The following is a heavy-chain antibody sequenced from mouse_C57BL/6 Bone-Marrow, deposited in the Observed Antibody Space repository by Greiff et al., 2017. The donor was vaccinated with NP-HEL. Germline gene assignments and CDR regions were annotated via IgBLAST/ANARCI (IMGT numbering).Heavy chain of an antibody. J-gene: IGHJ3*01. CDR3: ARGPYGNSCAWFAY. V-gene: IGHV1-64*01. CDR2: IYPGSGST. D-gene: IGHD2-1*01. Sequence: VQLQQPGAELVKPGASVKLSCKASGYTFTSYWMHWVKQRPGQGLEWIGEIYPGSGSTNYNEKFKSKATLTVDTSYSTAYMQLSSLTSEASAVYSCARGPYGNSCAWFAYWGQGTLVTVSA. CDR1: GYTFTSYW.